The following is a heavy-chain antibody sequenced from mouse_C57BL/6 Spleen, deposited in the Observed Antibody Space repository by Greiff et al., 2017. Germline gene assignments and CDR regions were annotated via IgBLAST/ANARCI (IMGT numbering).Heavy chain of an antibody. CDR1: GYTFTSYW. J-gene: IGHJ2*01. CDR3: ARDGSSLYYFDY. D-gene: IGHD1-1*01. CDR2: IHPNSGST. V-gene: IGHV1-64*01. Sequence: QVQLQQPGAELVKPGASVKLSCKASGYTFTSYWMHWVKQRPGQGLEWIGMIHPNSGSTNYNEKFKSKATLTVDKSSSTAYMQLSSLTSEDSAVYYCARDGSSLYYFDYWGKGTTLTVSS.